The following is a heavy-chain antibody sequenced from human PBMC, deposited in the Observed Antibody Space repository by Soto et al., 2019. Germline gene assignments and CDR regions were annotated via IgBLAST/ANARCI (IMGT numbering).Heavy chain of an antibody. J-gene: IGHJ5*02. CDR2: IIPIFGTA. D-gene: IGHD3-22*01. V-gene: IGHV1-69*12. Sequence: QVQLVQSGAEVKKPGSSVKVSCKASGGTFSSYAISWVRQAPGQGLEWMGEIIPIFGTANYEQKFQGRVTITAEESTSTAYMELSSLRSEDTAVYYCARDRGPSSGYYPYWFDPWGQGTLVTVSS. CDR1: GGTFSSYA. CDR3: ARDRGPSSGYYPYWFDP.